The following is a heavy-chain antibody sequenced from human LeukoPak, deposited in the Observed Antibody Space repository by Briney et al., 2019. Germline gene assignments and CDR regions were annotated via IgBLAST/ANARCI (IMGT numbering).Heavy chain of an antibody. CDR2: IIPIFGTA. V-gene: IGHV1-69*05. CDR1: GGTFSSYA. D-gene: IGHD3-10*01. Sequence: ASVKVSCKASGGTFSSYAISWVRQAPGQGLEWMGGIIPIFGTANYAQKLQGRVTMTTDTSTSTAYMELRSLRSDDTAVYYCARELVRGVPDYWGQGTLVTVSS. J-gene: IGHJ4*02. CDR3: ARELVRGVPDY.